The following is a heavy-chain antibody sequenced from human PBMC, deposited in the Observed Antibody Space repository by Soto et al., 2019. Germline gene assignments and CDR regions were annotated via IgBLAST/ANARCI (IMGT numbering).Heavy chain of an antibody. J-gene: IGHJ6*02. CDR1: GGSCSGYY. V-gene: IGHV4-34*01. Sequence: PSGTLSLTCAVYGGSCSGYYWSWIRQPPGKGLEWIGEINHSGSTNYNPSLKSRVTISVDTSKNQFSLKLSSVTAADTAVYYCARELLWFGAKNYYGMDVWGQGTTVTVSS. CDR3: ARELLWFGAKNYYGMDV. CDR2: INHSGST. D-gene: IGHD3-10*01.